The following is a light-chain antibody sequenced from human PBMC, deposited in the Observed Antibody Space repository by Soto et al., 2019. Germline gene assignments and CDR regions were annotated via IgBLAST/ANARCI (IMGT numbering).Light chain of an antibody. CDR2: EVS. J-gene: IGLJ2*01. CDR3: SSYGGSNNVV. Sequence: QSALTQPPSASGSAGQSVTISCTGASSDVGGYSYVSWYQQHPGKAPKVMIYEVSRRPSGVPDRFSGSKSGNTASLTVSRLQAEDASDYYCSSYGGSNNVVFGGGTKLTVL. V-gene: IGLV2-8*01. CDR1: SSDVGGYSY.